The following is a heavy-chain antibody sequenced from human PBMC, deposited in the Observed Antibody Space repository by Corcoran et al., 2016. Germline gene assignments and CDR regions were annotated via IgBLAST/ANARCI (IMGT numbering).Heavy chain of an antibody. Sequence: QVQLQQWGAGLLKPSETLSLTCAVYGGSFRGYYWSWIRQPPGKGLEWIGEINHSGSTNYNPSLKSRVPISVDRSKNQFSLKLSAGTAADTAVYYCARAHPPHYDFWSGYLPQDAFDIWGQGTMVTVSS. CDR3: ARAHPPHYDFWSGYLPQDAFDI. CDR2: INHSGST. CDR1: GGSFRGYY. J-gene: IGHJ3*02. V-gene: IGHV4-34*01. D-gene: IGHD3-3*01.